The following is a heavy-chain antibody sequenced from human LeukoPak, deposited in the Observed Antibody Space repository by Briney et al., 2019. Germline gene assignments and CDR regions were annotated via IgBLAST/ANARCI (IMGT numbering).Heavy chain of an antibody. D-gene: IGHD1-1*01. J-gene: IGHJ4*02. CDR1: GYIFTNYW. V-gene: IGHV5-51*01. CDR2: INPGDTNI. CDR3: ARPRRAERDEDF. Sequence: GESLQISCKASGYIFTNYWIGWVRQLPGKGLEWMGMINPGDTNIAYSPSFQGQVTISADRSISTAYLQRSSLKASGTAMYYCARPRRAERDEDFWGQGTLVTVSS.